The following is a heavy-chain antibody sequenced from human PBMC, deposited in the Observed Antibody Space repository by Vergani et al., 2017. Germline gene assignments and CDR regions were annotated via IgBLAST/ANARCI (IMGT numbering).Heavy chain of an antibody. CDR3: ARPSQYYDLLTTNRKEAFDV. CDR2: IHSSGTT. Sequence: QVQLHESGPGLVKPSQTLSLTCTVSGGSITSGSFYWSWIRQPAGKGLEWIGRIHSSGTTNYNPSLKNRLALSVDTSKNQLSLTLSSVTAADTAVYYCARPSQYYDLLTTNRKEAFDVGGQGTMVIVSS. D-gene: IGHD3-9*01. J-gene: IGHJ3*01. CDR1: GGSITSGSFY. V-gene: IGHV4-61*02.